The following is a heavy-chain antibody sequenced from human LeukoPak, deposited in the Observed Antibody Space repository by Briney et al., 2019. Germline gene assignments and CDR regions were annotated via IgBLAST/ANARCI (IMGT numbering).Heavy chain of an antibody. Sequence: PSETLSLTCAVSGYSISSGYYWCWIRQPPGKGLGGIGISDHSGSTYYTPSLKSRVTISVDTSKNQFYLKLSCVTAADTAVYYCARDVRYSGYDLGTDYWGQGTLVTVSS. D-gene: IGHD5-12*01. CDR2: SDHSGST. CDR1: GYSISSGYY. CDR3: ARDVRYSGYDLGTDY. J-gene: IGHJ4*02. V-gene: IGHV4-38-2*02.